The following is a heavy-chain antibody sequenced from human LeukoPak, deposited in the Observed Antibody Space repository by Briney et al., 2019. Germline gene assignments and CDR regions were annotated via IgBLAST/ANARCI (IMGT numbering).Heavy chain of an antibody. CDR1: GFTFSSYG. CDR3: AKDGCSSTSCARGWFDP. Sequence: GGSLRLSCAASGFTFSSYGMSWVRQAPGKGLEWVSAISGSGGSTYYADSVKGRFTISRDNSKNTLYLQMNSLRAEDTAVYYCAKDGCSSTSCARGWFDPWGQGTLVTVSS. D-gene: IGHD2-2*01. CDR2: ISGSGGST. V-gene: IGHV3-23*01. J-gene: IGHJ5*02.